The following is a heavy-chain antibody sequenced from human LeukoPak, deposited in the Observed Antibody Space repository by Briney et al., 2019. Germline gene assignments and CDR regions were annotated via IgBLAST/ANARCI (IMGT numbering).Heavy chain of an antibody. J-gene: IGHJ5*02. CDR3: VRRDITSRYVVWFDP. Sequence: GESLKTFCKGSGYSFISYWIGWVRQMPGKGLELMGIIYPGDSDTRYSPSFQGQVTISADKSINTAYLQWSSQKASDTAIYYCVRRDITSRYVVWFDPWGQGTPVTVSS. CDR2: IYPGDSDT. D-gene: IGHD2-2*01. CDR1: GYSFISYW. V-gene: IGHV5-51*01.